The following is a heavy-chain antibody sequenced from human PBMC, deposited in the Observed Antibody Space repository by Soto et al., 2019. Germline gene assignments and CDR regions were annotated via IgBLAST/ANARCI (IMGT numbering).Heavy chain of an antibody. CDR3: ARAEAAQVDY. CDR1: GGSISSGPYY. D-gene: IGHD6-6*01. J-gene: IGHJ4*02. Sequence: SDTLSLNCTVSGGSISSGPYYWSWIRQHPGKGLEWIGYVYSSGSAYYSPSLKSRVTISVDTSKNQFSLKLSSVTAADTAVYYCARAEAAQVDYWGQGTLVTVSS. V-gene: IGHV4-31*03. CDR2: VYSSGSA.